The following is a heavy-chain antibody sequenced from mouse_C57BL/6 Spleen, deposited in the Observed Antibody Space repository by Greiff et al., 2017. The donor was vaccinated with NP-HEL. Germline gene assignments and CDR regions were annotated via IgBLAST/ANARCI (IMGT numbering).Heavy chain of an antibody. Sequence: EVQVVESGGDLVKPGGSLKLSCAASGFTFSSYGMSWVRQTPDKRLEWVATISSGGSYTYYPDSVKGRFTISRDNAKNTLYLQMSSLKSEDTAMYYCARHTDYGSRGYFDYWGQGTTLTVSS. V-gene: IGHV5-6*01. CDR2: ISSGGSYT. J-gene: IGHJ2*01. CDR3: ARHTDYGSRGYFDY. CDR1: GFTFSSYG. D-gene: IGHD1-1*01.